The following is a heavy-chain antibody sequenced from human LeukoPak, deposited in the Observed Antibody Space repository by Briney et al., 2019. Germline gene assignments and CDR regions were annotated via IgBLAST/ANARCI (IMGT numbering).Heavy chain of an antibody. CDR1: GYTFTSYD. CDR2: MNPNSGNT. CDR3: ARDDYGDYGANWFDP. J-gene: IGHJ5*02. D-gene: IGHD4-17*01. V-gene: IGHV1-8*01. Sequence: ASVKVSCKASGYTFTSYDINWVRQATGQGLEWIGWMNPNSGNTGYAQKLQGRVTMTTDTSTSTAYMELRSLRSDDTAVYYCARDDYGDYGANWFDPWGQGTLVTVSS.